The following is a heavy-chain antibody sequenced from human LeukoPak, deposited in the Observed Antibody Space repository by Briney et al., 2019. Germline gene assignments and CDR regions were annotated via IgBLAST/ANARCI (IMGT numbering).Heavy chain of an antibody. V-gene: IGHV4-30-4*01. Sequence: PSQTLSLTCTVSGGSISSGDYYWSWIRQPPGTGLEWIGYIYYSGSTYYNPSLKSRVTISVDTSKNQFSLKLGSVTAADTAVYYCARTDSDYGALPDYWGQGTLVTVSS. CDR1: GGSISSGDYY. D-gene: IGHD4-17*01. CDR2: IYYSGST. CDR3: ARTDSDYGALPDY. J-gene: IGHJ4*02.